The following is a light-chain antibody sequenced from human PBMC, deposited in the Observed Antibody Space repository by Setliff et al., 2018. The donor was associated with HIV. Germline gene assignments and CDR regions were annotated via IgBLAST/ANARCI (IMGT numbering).Light chain of an antibody. J-gene: IGLJ2*01. CDR1: ATDVGNYES. CDR3: CSYVFGDTWI. CDR2: DVN. V-gene: IGLV2-23*02. Sequence: QSALTQPASVSGSPGQSITISCTGSATDVGNYESVSWYQHHPGEVPKLIIYDVNERPSGISNRFSGSKTGNSASLTISGLHTEDEADYYCCSYVFGDTWIFGGGTRVTVL.